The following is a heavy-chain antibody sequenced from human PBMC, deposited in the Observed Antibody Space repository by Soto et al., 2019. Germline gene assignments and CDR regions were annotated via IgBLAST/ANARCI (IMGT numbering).Heavy chain of an antibody. D-gene: IGHD2-8*02. CDR1: GLTFSNFA. V-gene: IGHV3-23*01. J-gene: IGHJ4*02. CDR3: AKGRGLHWLDVDY. CDR2: IRGGADST. Sequence: EVVLLESGGGVVQPGRSLRLSCAASGLTFSNFAMAWVRQAPGKGLEWVSAIRGGADSTYYADSVKGRFIISRDNFRNTLSLEMDSLSADDTAVYYCAKGRGLHWLDVDYWGQGTLVTVSS.